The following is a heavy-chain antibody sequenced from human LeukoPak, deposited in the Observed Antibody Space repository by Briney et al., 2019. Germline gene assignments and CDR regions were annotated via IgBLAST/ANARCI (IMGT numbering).Heavy chain of an antibody. D-gene: IGHD1-7*01. CDR3: ALTGTTMDY. CDR1: DGSINSFY. CDR2: IYYSGAT. Sequence: SGTLSLTCTVSDGSINSFYWSWIRQPPGKGLEWIGYIYYSGATNYNPSLKSRVAISADTLKNQFSLKLSSVTAADTAVYYCALTGTTMDYWGQGILVTVSS. J-gene: IGHJ4*02. V-gene: IGHV4-59*01.